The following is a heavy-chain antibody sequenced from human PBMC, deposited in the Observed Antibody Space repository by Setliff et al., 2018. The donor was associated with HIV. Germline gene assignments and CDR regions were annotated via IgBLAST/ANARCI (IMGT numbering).Heavy chain of an antibody. J-gene: IGHJ6*03. CDR1: GGSISTYY. CDR3: ARVVRQVPAPYYYYYYMDV. Sequence: SETLSLTCSVSGGSISTYYWSWIRQPPGQGLEWIGYIYYSGSTNYNPSLKSRVTISVNKSKNQFSLKLRSVTAADTAVYYCARVVRQVPAPYYYYYYMDVWGKGTTVTVSS. CDR2: IYYSGST. D-gene: IGHD2-2*01. V-gene: IGHV4-59*01.